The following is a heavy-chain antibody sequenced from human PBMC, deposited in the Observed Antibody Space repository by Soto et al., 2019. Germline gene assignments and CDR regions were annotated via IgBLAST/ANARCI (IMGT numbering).Heavy chain of an antibody. D-gene: IGHD1-26*01. V-gene: IGHV3-74*01. CDR3: ARGGAMGVDY. J-gene: IGHJ4*02. CDR2: IYFDGITT. CDR1: GFTFNTHW. Sequence: PGGSLLLSCPASGFTFNTHWMHWIRQAPGKGLVWVSRIYFDGITTNYADSVKGRLTVSRDNAKNTVYLHVNTLRDEDTAVYYCARGGAMGVDYWGQGTLVTVSS.